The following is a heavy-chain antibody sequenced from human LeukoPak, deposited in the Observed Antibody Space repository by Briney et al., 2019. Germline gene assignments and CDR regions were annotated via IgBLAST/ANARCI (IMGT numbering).Heavy chain of an antibody. Sequence: TGGSLRLSCAASGFTFSSYWMSWVRQAPGKGLEWVANIKQDESEKHYVDSVKGRFTISRDNAKNSLYLQMNSLRAEDTAVYYCARDRYYYDSSGYQFDYWGQGTLVTVSS. CDR3: ARDRYYYDSSGYQFDY. CDR1: GFTFSSYW. D-gene: IGHD3-22*01. CDR2: IKQDESEK. J-gene: IGHJ4*02. V-gene: IGHV3-7*05.